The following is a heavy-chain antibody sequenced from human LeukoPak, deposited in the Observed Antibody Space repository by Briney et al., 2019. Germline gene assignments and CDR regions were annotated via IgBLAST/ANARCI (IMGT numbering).Heavy chain of an antibody. CDR3: ARADGWLVRGWFDP. CDR1: GSTFNTYN. D-gene: IGHD6-19*01. Sequence: GGSLRLSCAASGSTFNTYNMNWVRQAPGKGLEWASSISSSSSYIYYADSVKGRFTISRDNAKNSLYLQMNTLRAEDTAVYYCARADGWLVRGWFDPWGQGTLVTVSS. J-gene: IGHJ5*02. V-gene: IGHV3-21*01. CDR2: ISSSSSYI.